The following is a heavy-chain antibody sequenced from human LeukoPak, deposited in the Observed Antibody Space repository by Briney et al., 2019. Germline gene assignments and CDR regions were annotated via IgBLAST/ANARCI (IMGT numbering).Heavy chain of an antibody. D-gene: IGHD3-10*01. CDR2: MNPNSGNT. Sequence: GASVKVSCKASGYTFTSYDINWVRQATGQGLEWMGWMNPNSGNTGYAQKFQGRVTMTRNTSISTAYMELSSPRSEDTAVYYCARMFYFDSGSDNWFDPWGQGTLVTVSS. CDR1: GYTFTSYD. CDR3: ARMFYFDSGSDNWFDP. V-gene: IGHV1-8*01. J-gene: IGHJ5*02.